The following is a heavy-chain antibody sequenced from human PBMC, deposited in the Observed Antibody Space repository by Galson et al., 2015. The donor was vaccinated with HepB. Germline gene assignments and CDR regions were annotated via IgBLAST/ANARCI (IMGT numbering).Heavy chain of an antibody. CDR3: ARAGDGYNSEPYYYYYGMDV. V-gene: IGHV1-46*01. CDR1: GYTFTSYY. Sequence: SVKVSCKASGYTFTSYYMHWVRQAPGQGLEWMGIINPSGGSTSYAQKFQGRVTMTRDTSTSTVYMELSSLRSEDTAVYYCARAGDGYNSEPYYYYYGMDVWGQGTTVTVSS. CDR2: INPSGGST. D-gene: IGHD5-24*01. J-gene: IGHJ6*02.